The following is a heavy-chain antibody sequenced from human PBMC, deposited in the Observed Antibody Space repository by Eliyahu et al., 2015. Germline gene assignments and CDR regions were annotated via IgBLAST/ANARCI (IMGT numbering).Heavy chain of an antibody. Sequence: QVQLQESGPGLVKPSETLSLXCTVXGGXINNYYWSWIRQPPGKGLEWIGYIYYNGNTNYSPSLKSRITILVDTSKNQFSLKLSSVTAADTAVYYCARGGWSLDYWGQGTLVTVSS. CDR2: IYYNGNT. CDR1: GGXINNYY. D-gene: IGHD6-19*01. J-gene: IGHJ4*02. CDR3: ARGGWSLDY. V-gene: IGHV4-59*01.